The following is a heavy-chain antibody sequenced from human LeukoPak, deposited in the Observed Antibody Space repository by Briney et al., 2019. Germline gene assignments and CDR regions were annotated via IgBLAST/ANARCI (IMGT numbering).Heavy chain of an antibody. D-gene: IGHD2-2*01. CDR3: ARLGYQLLNNWFDP. J-gene: IGHJ5*02. Sequence: GGSLRLSCAASGFTFSSYWMSWVRQAPGQGLEWVANIKQDGGEKYYVDSVKGRFTISRDNAKNSLYLQMNSLRAEDTAVYYCARLGYQLLNNWFDPWGQGTLVTVSS. V-gene: IGHV3-7*01. CDR1: GFTFSSYW. CDR2: IKQDGGEK.